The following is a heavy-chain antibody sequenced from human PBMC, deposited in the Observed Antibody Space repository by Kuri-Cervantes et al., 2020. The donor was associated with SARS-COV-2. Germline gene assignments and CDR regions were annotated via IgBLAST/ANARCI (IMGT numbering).Heavy chain of an antibody. V-gene: IGHV3-30*18. J-gene: IGHJ6*02. D-gene: IGHD3-10*01. CDR3: AKPGSVRGIIREDHYGLDA. Sequence: GGSLTLSCVASEFNFRYYGMYWVRQAPGKGLEWVAVISYDGRDTYYGDSVKGRFTISRDNSKNTLYLQMNSLRPEDTRVYYCAKPGSVRGIIREDHYGLDAWGRGTTVTVSS. CDR2: ISYDGRDT. CDR1: EFNFRYYG.